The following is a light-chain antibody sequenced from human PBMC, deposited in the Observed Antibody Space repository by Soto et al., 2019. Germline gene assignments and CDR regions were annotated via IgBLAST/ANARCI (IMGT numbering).Light chain of an antibody. CDR3: QQYGNSLTWT. CDR2: GAP. Sequence: EVVLTQSPGTLSLSPGERATLSCRASQSISSYLAWYQKKPGQAPRLLIYGAPSRASGIPDRFSGSGSGTDFTLTISRLEPEDFAVYYCQQYGNSLTWTFGQGTKVDIK. V-gene: IGKV3-20*01. CDR1: QSISSY. J-gene: IGKJ1*01.